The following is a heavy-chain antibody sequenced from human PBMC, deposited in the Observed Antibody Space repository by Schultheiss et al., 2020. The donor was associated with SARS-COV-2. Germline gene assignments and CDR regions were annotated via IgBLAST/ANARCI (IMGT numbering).Heavy chain of an antibody. D-gene: IGHD2-2*02. CDR1: GFTFSSYA. CDR3: ARAEDRVEGEDLVVPAAIGDYYYGMDV. CDR2: ISYDGSNK. V-gene: IGHV3-30*04. Sequence: GGSLRLSCAASGFTFSSYAMHWVRQAPGKGLEWVAVISYDGSNKYYADSVKGRFTISRDNPKNTLYLQMNSLRAEDTAVYYCARAEDRVEGEDLVVPAAIGDYYYGMDVWGQGTTVTVSS. J-gene: IGHJ6*02.